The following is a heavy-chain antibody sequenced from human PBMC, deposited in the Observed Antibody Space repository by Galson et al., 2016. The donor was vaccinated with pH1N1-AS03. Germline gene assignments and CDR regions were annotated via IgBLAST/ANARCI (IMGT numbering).Heavy chain of an antibody. Sequence: SLRLSCAASGFTFSDFAMHWVRQAPGKGLDWVAVISYDGSNKYYEDSVKGRFTISRDSSKNTLYQQMNSLRPEDTAMYYCARDYIVGATRGAGTFDVWGHGTMVTVSS. CDR2: ISYDGSNK. CDR1: GFTFSDFA. J-gene: IGHJ3*01. D-gene: IGHD1-26*01. V-gene: IGHV3-30-3*01. CDR3: ARDYIVGATRGAGTFDV.